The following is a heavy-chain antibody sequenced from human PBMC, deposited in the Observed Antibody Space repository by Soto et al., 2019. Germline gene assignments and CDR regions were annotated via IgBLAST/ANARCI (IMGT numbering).Heavy chain of an antibody. V-gene: IGHV3-30-3*01. CDR2: ISYDGSNK. J-gene: IGHJ6*02. CDR1: GFTFSSYA. CDR3: ARVRSLQLVTPLFYYCYGMDV. Sequence: GGSLRLSCAASGFTFSSYAMHWVRQAPGKGLEWVAVISYDGSNKYYADSVKGRFTISRDNSKNTLYLQMNSLRAEETAVYYCARVRSLQLVTPLFYYCYGMDVWGQGTTVTVSS. D-gene: IGHD6-13*01.